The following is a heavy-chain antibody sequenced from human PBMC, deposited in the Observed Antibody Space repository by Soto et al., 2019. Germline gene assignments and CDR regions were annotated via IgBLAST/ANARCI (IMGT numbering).Heavy chain of an antibody. CDR1: GFTFRSYV. CDR2: ISYDGSNK. V-gene: IGHV3-30*19. D-gene: IGHD3-16*01. J-gene: IGHJ4*02. CDR3: ARWGTTGGLDV. Sequence: QVQLVESGGGVVQPGTSLRLSCVGSGFTFRSYVIHWVRQAPGKGLEWVALISYDGSNKYYDDSVKGRFTISRDNSRNIVALQLENLRLEDTAIYFCARWGTTGGLDVWGQGTLVSVSS.